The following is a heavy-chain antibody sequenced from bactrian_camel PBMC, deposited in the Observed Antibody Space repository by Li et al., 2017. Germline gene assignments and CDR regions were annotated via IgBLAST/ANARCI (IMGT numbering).Heavy chain of an antibody. CDR3: ASDGSNSRAYLHSATGWGPTYEYKY. CDR2: SFGGSSDI. D-gene: IGHD5*01. Sequence: HVQLVESGGDSVQAGGSLRLSCVVSENTTFSTHCLGWFRQTPGKEREGVAGSFGGSSDIYYGDSVKGRFTFAQDIAKNTVYLQMNSLKSEDTALYYCASDGSNSRAYLHSATGWGPTYEYKYWGQGTQVTVS. V-gene: IGHV3S6*01. CDR1: ENTTFSTHC. J-gene: IGHJ4*01.